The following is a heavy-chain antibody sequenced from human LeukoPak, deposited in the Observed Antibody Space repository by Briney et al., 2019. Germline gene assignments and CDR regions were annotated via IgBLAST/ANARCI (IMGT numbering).Heavy chain of an antibody. CDR1: GGSISSGSYY. D-gene: IGHD2-21*01. J-gene: IGHJ4*02. V-gene: IGHV4-61*02. Sequence: SETLSLTCTVSGGSISSGSYYWSWIRQPAGKGLEWIGRIYTSGSTNYNPSLKSRVTISVDTSKNQFSLKLSSVTAADTAVYYCASIGAVDGQLDYWGQGTLVTVSS. CDR3: ASIGAVDGQLDY. CDR2: IYTSGST.